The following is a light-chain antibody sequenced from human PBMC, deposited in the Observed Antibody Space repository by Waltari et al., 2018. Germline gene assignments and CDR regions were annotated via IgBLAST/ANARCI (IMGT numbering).Light chain of an antibody. Sequence: DIQMTQSPSSLSASGGDRVTITCRASQSISSYLNWYQQKPGKAPKVLIYAASSLQSGVPSRFSGSGSGTDFTLTISSLQPEDFATYYCQQSYSTPYTFGQGTKLEIK. CDR3: QQSYSTPYT. CDR1: QSISSY. CDR2: AAS. V-gene: IGKV1-39*01. J-gene: IGKJ2*01.